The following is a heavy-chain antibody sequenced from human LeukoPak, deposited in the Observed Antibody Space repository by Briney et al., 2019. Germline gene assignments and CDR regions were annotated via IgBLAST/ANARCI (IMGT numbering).Heavy chain of an antibody. CDR1: GGSISSYY. CDR3: ARVLVDCSGGSCYYFDH. D-gene: IGHD2-15*01. Sequence: PSETLSLTCTVSGGSISSYYWSWIRQPPGKGPEWIGYIYYSGSTNYNPSLKSRVTISVDTSKNQFSLKLSSVTAADTAVYYCARVLVDCSGGSCYYFDHWGQGTLVTVSS. CDR2: IYYSGST. V-gene: IGHV4-59*01. J-gene: IGHJ4*02.